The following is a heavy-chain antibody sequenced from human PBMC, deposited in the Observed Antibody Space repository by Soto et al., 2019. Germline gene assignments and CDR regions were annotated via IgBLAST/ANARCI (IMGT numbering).Heavy chain of an antibody. CDR2: IIPIFDTT. CDR3: ASGGTTVNRRFDY. J-gene: IGHJ4*02. V-gene: IGHV1-69*01. Sequence: QVRLVQSGAEVKKPGSSVKVSCKASGGSFSSYAITWVRQAPGQGLEWMGGIIPIFDTTDYAQKFQGRVTITADESTTTAYMELSRLRSEDTAVYYCASGGTTVNRRFDYWGQGTLVTVSS. CDR1: GGSFSSYA. D-gene: IGHD4-17*01.